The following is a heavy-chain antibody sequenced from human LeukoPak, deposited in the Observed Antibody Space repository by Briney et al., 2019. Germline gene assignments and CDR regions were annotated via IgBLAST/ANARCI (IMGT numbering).Heavy chain of an antibody. CDR3: AKKDEWAYYFDY. D-gene: IGHD1-26*01. V-gene: IGHV3-30*02. CDR2: IRYDGSNK. J-gene: IGHJ4*02. Sequence: PGGSLRLSCAASGFTFSSYGMHWVRQAPGKGLEGGAFIRYDGSNKYYADSVKGRFTISRDNSKNTLYLQMNSLRAEATAVYYCAKKDEWAYYFDYWGQGTLVTVSS. CDR1: GFTFSSYG.